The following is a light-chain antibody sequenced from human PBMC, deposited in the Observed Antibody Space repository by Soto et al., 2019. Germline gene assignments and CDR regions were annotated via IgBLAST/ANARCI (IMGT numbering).Light chain of an antibody. CDR3: LQHNHFPWT. Sequence: QMTQSPSSLSASVGDSVTITCRASQGIRKDLGWYQQKPGKAPQRLIYGASFLHTGVPSRFSGSGSGTEFTLTISSLRPEDFATYFCLQHNHFPWTFGQGTKV. CDR1: QGIRKD. CDR2: GAS. J-gene: IGKJ1*01. V-gene: IGKV1-17*01.